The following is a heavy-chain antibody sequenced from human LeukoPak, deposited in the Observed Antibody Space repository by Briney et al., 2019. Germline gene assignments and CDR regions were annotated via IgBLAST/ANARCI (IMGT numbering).Heavy chain of an antibody. CDR2: IKYDGDEE. CDR1: GFTFSDYW. Sequence: GGSLRLSCAASGFTFSDYWMSWMRQAPGKGLEWVANIKYDGDEEYYVDSVKGRFTISRDNAKNSLYLQMNSLRAEDTAVYYCARARSSSSGDYWGQGTLVTVSS. J-gene: IGHJ4*02. V-gene: IGHV3-7*01. D-gene: IGHD6-6*01. CDR3: ARARSSSSGDY.